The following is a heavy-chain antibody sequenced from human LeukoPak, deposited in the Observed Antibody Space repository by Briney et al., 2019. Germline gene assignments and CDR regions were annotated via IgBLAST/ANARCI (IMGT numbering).Heavy chain of an antibody. D-gene: IGHD3-10*01. CDR3: AKGGGYGSGTYSED. CDR2: ISDSGGTT. J-gene: IGHJ4*02. CDR1: GFTFSSYA. V-gene: IGHV3-23*01. Sequence: GGSLRLSCAASGFTFSSYAMSWVRQAPGKGLEWVSGISDSGGTTYYADSVKGRFTISRDNSKNMLYLQMNSLRAEDTAVYYCAKGGGYGSGTYSEDWGQGILVTVSS.